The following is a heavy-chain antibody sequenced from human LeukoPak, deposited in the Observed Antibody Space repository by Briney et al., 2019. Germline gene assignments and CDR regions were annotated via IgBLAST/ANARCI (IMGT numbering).Heavy chain of an antibody. CDR3: ARDHADDYYGSGSYFGMDV. J-gene: IGHJ6*02. V-gene: IGHV3-23*01. CDR1: GFTFSSYA. CDR2: ISGSGDST. D-gene: IGHD3-10*01. Sequence: GGSLRLSCAASGFTFSSYAMSWVRQAPGKGLEWVSAISGSGDSTYYADSVKGRFTISRDNSKNTLYLQMNSLRAEDTAVYYCARDHADDYYGSGSYFGMDVWGQGTTVTVSS.